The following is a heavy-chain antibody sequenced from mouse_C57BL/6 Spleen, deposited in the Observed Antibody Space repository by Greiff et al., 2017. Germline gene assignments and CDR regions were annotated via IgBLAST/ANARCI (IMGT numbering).Heavy chain of an antibody. Sequence: QVQLQQPGAELVMPGASVKLSCKASGYTFTSYWMHWVKQRPGQGLEWIGEIDPSDSYTNYNQKFKGKSTLTVDKSSTTAYMQLSSLTSEDSAVFYCASSLYGGSYGSFAYWGQGTLVTVSA. D-gene: IGHD1-1*01. CDR1: GYTFTSYW. V-gene: IGHV1-69*01. CDR3: ASSLYGGSYGSFAY. J-gene: IGHJ3*01. CDR2: IDPSDSYT.